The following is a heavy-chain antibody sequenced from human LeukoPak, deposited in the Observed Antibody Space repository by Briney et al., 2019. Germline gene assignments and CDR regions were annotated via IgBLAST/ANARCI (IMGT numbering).Heavy chain of an antibody. J-gene: IGHJ4*02. CDR1: GGSISSYY. D-gene: IGHD3-10*01. Sequence: PSETLSLTCTVSGGSISSYYWSWIRQPPGKGLEWIGYIYYSGSTNYNPSLKSRVTISADTSKNQFSLKLSSVTAADTAVYYCARHHYGSGYAFDYWGQGTLVTVSS. CDR2: IYYSGST. V-gene: IGHV4-59*08. CDR3: ARHHYGSGYAFDY.